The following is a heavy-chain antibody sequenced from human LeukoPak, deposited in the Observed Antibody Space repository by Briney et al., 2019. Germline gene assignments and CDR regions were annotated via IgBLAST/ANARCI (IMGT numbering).Heavy chain of an antibody. Sequence: GGSLRLSCAASGFTFSSYAMSWVRQAPGKGLEWVSAISGSGGSTYYADSVKGRFTISRDNAKNSLYLQMNSLRAEDTAVYYCARVRYSGSYVDYWGQGTLVTVSS. D-gene: IGHD1-26*01. J-gene: IGHJ4*02. V-gene: IGHV3-23*01. CDR2: ISGSGGST. CDR1: GFTFSSYA. CDR3: ARVRYSGSYVDY.